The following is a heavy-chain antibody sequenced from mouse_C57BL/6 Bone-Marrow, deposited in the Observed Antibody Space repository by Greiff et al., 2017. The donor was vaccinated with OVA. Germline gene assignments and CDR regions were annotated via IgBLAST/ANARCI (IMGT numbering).Heavy chain of an antibody. CDR1: GFSFNTYA. J-gene: IGHJ1*03. CDR2: IRSKSNNYAT. D-gene: IGHD2-4*01. V-gene: IGHV10-1*01. CDR3: VRHDNEYDDWYCDV. Sequence: VHLVESGGGLVQPKGSLQLSCAASGFSFNTYAMNWVRQAPGKGLEWVARIRSKSNNYATYYADSVKDRFTISREDSESMLYLQMKNLKTEDTARFYGVRHDNEYDDWYCDVGGTGTPAPVSS.